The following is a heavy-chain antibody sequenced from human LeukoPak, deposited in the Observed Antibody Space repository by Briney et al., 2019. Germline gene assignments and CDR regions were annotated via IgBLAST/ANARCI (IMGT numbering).Heavy chain of an antibody. CDR1: GGSISTGDYS. CDR2: IYHSGTT. CDR3: ARAGYTRYFDY. Sequence: SQTLSLTCTVSGGSISTGDYSWSWIRQSPGKGLEWIGYIYHSGTTYYNPSLKSRVTISVDRSKNQFSLKLSSVTAADTAVYCARAGYTRYFDYWGQGTLVTVSS. D-gene: IGHD3-9*01. J-gene: IGHJ4*02. V-gene: IGHV4-30-2*06.